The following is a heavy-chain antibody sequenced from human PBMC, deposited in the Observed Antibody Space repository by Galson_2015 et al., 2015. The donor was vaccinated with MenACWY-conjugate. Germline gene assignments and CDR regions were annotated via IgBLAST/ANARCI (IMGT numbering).Heavy chain of an antibody. CDR1: GFPFADYA. CDR3: AKLSTGGGT. Sequence: LRLSCAASGFPFADYALHWVRQAPGTGLEWVSGISWNSGTIGYADSVKGRFTISRDNAKNSLYLQMNSLRAEDTAFYYCAKLSTGGGTWGQGTLVTVSS. V-gene: IGHV3-9*01. CDR2: ISWNSGTI. J-gene: IGHJ5*02. D-gene: IGHD3-16*01.